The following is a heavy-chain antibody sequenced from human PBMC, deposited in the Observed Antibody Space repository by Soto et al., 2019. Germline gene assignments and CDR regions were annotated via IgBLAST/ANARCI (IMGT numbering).Heavy chain of an antibody. J-gene: IGHJ6*02. Sequence: EVDLVESGGGLVQPGGSLSLTCAASTFNFRTYEMNWVRQSPGKGLEWVAFISRGGNGVLYADSVKGRFTLSRDNAKDSLYLQMSNLRAEDTAVYYCARVGYTHYYGSESYSNPPNYFYYAMDVWGQGTTVIVSS. CDR3: ARVGYTHYYGSESYSNPPNYFYYAMDV. CDR2: ISRGGNGV. CDR1: TFNFRTYE. D-gene: IGHD3-10*01. V-gene: IGHV3-48*03.